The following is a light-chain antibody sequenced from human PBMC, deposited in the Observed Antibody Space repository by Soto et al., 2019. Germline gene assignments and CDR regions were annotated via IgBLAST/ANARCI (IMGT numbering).Light chain of an antibody. V-gene: IGLV2-18*01. CDR2: EVT. J-gene: IGLJ1*01. CDR1: SSDVGSYNR. Sequence: QSVLTQPPSVSGSPGQSVTISCTGTSSDVGSYNRVSWYQQPPGTAPKLMIYEVTNRPSGVPDRFSGSKSGNTASLTISGLQAEDEADYYCSLYTSSSTYVFGHGTKGTV. CDR3: SLYTSSSTYV.